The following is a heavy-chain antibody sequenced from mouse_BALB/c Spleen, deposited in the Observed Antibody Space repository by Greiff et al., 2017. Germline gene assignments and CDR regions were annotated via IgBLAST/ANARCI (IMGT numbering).Heavy chain of an antibody. V-gene: IGHV1S126*01. CDR3: ARSYDGVVDF. CDR1: GYSFTSYW. CDR2: IDPSDSET. J-gene: IGHJ4*01. Sequence: QVQLKESGPQLVRPGASVKISCKASGYSFTSYWMHWVKQRPGQGLEWIGMIDPSDSETRLNQKFKDKATLTVDKSSSTAYMQLSSPTSEDSAVYFCARSYDGVVDFWCRETSVTVPT. D-gene: IGHD2-3*01.